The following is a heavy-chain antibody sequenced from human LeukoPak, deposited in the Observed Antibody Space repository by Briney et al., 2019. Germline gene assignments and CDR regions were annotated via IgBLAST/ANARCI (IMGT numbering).Heavy chain of an antibody. CDR1: GFTFSSYS. J-gene: IGHJ4*02. CDR3: ARVAVAAAGTDY. Sequence: GGSLRLSCAASGFTFSSYSMNWVRQAPGKGLECVSSISSNNDYIFYADSVKGRFTISRDNAKNSLFLQMNSLRAEDTAVYYCARVAVAAAGTDYWGQGTLVTVSS. V-gene: IGHV3-21*01. CDR2: ISSNNDYI. D-gene: IGHD6-13*01.